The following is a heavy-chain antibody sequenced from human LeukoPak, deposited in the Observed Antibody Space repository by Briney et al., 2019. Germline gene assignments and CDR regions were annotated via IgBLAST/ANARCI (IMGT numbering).Heavy chain of an antibody. Sequence: GGSLRLSCAASGFTFSGHWMGWVRQAPGKGLEWVANIKTDGSANYYVDSVKGRFTISRDNAKNSLYLLMNSLRAEDTAVYYCASHGDYNFDYWGQGTLVTVSS. J-gene: IGHJ4*02. CDR2: IKTDGSAN. V-gene: IGHV3-7*01. D-gene: IGHD4-17*01. CDR3: ASHGDYNFDY. CDR1: GFTFSGHW.